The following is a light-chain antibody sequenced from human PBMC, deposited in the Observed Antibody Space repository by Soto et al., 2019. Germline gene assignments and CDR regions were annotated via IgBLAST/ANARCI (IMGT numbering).Light chain of an antibody. Sequence: EIVLTQSPATLSLSPGERATLSCRASQSVSSQLAWYQQKPGQAPRLLIYDASNRATGIPARFSGSGSGTDFTLTISSLEPEDFAVYYCQQRSNWPLTFGGGTKVEIK. CDR3: QQRSNWPLT. CDR1: QSVSSQ. J-gene: IGKJ4*01. CDR2: DAS. V-gene: IGKV3-11*01.